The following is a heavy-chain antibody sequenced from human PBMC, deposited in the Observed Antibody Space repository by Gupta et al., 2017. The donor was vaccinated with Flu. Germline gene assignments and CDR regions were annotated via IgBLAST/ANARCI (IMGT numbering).Heavy chain of an antibody. D-gene: IGHD6-19*01. CDR2: SNPNSGDT. V-gene: IGHV1-2*02. CDR3: ARENRGGCGWYVFDH. J-gene: IGHJ4*02. Sequence: HWIRQAPGQGLQWVGGSNPNSGDTNYAENFQGRVTITRDTSITTAYLELSRLTSDDTAVYYCARENRGGCGWYVFDHWGQGALVTVSS.